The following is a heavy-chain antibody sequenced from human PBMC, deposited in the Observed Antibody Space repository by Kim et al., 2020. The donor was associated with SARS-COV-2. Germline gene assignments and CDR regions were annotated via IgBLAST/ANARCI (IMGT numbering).Heavy chain of an antibody. CDR3: AKDPDRIGGVAQWYFDY. CDR2: ISGSGGST. V-gene: IGHV3-23*01. J-gene: IGHJ4*02. Sequence: GGSLRLSCAASGFTFSSYAMSWVRQAPGKGLEWVSAISGSGGSTYYADSVKGRFTISRDNSKNTLYLQMNSLRAEDTAVYYCAKDPDRIGGVAQWYFDYWGQGNLVTVSS. CDR1: GFTFSSYA. D-gene: IGHD3-16*01.